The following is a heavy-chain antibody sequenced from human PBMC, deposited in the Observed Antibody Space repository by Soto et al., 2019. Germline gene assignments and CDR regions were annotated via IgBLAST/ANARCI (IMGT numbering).Heavy chain of an antibody. Sequence: PGGSLRLSCAASGFTFSSYGMHWVRQAPGKGLEWVAVISYDGSNKYYADSVKGRFTISRDNSKNTLYLQMNSLRAEDTAVYYCAKDNYDILTGYFPETYFDYWGQGT. CDR3: AKDNYDILTGYFPETYFDY. J-gene: IGHJ4*02. CDR2: ISYDGSNK. V-gene: IGHV3-30*18. D-gene: IGHD3-9*01. CDR1: GFTFSSYG.